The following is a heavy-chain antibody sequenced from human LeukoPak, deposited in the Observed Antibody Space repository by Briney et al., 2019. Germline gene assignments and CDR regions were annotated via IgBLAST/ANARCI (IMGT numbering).Heavy chain of an antibody. CDR2: IIPIFGTA. V-gene: IGHV1-69*13. CDR3: ARDHYYDSSGLNVFDY. J-gene: IGHJ4*02. D-gene: IGHD3-22*01. Sequence: SVKVSCKASGGTFSSYAISWVRQAPGQGLEWMGGIIPIFGTANYAQKFQGRVTITADESTSTAYMELSSLRSEDTAVYYCARDHYYDSSGLNVFDYWGQGTLVTVSS. CDR1: GGTFSSYA.